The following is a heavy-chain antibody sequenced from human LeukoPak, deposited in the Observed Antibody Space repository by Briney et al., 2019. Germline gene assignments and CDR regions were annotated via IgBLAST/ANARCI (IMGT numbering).Heavy chain of an antibody. J-gene: IGHJ5*02. CDR2: INHSGST. Sequence: SETLSLTCAVYGGSFSGYYWSWIRQPPGKGLEWIGEINHSGSTNYNPSLKSRVTISVDTSKNQFSLKLSSVTAADTAVYYCARDGTLRYFDWLPRNWSDPWGQGTLVTVSS. CDR3: ARDGTLRYFDWLPRNWSDP. V-gene: IGHV4-34*01. CDR1: GGSFSGYY. D-gene: IGHD3-9*01.